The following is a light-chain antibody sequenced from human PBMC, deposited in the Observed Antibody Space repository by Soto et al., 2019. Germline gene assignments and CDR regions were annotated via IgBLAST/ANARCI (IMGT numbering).Light chain of an antibody. CDR1: QSVSSY. CDR3: QQRSNWPPLLT. J-gene: IGKJ4*01. CDR2: DAS. V-gene: IGKV3-11*01. Sequence: EIVLTQSPATLSLSPGERATLSCRASQSVSSYLAWYQQKHGQAPSLLIYDASNRATGIPARFSGSGSGTDFTLTISSLEPEDFAVYYCQQRSNWPPLLTFGGGTKVEIK.